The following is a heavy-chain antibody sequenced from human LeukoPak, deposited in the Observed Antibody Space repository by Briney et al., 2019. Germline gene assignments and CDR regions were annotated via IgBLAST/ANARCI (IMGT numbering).Heavy chain of an antibody. CDR1: EFTFSSYW. J-gene: IGHJ5*02. Sequence: GGSLRLSCADSEFTFSSYWLHWVRQAPGKGLVWVSRISTDGSSTSYSDSVKGRFTISRDNARKTLYLQKNSVRAEDTAVFYCARDFKEADPWGQGTLVTVSS. CDR2: ISTDGSST. CDR3: ARDFKEADP. V-gene: IGHV3-74*01.